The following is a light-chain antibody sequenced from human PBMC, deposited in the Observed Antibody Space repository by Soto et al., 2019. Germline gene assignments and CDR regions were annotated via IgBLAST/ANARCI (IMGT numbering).Light chain of an antibody. Sequence: QSVLTQPPSASGTPGQRVTISCSGGNSNIGTNYVYWYQHLPGATPKLLIYRNNHRPSGVPDRFSASKSGTSASLAINGLRSEDEANYYCAGWDDSLHGLVFGTGTRSPS. V-gene: IGLV1-47*01. CDR1: NSNIGTNY. CDR3: AGWDDSLHGLV. CDR2: RNN. J-gene: IGLJ1*01.